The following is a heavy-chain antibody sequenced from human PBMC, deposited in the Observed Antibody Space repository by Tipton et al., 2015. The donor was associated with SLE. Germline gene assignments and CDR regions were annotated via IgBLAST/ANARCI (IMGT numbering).Heavy chain of an antibody. CDR1: GFIFSSYD. J-gene: IGHJ6*02. V-gene: IGHV3-33*03. CDR3: AKSRGDDYIWGSYRGYGMDV. CDR2: VDYDGNNK. Sequence: RSLRLSCEASGFIFSSYDMHWVRQAPGKGLEWMAVVDYDGNNKYYADSVKGRFTISRVKAKNTLYLQVNSLRAEDAAVYYCAKSRGDDYIWGSYRGYGMDVWGQGTTVTVSS. D-gene: IGHD3-16*02.